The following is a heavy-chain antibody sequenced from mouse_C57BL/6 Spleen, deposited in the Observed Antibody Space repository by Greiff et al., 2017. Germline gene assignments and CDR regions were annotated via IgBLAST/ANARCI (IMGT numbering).Heavy chain of an antibody. J-gene: IGHJ3*01. CDR3: ARGEDSSGSFAY. V-gene: IGHV5-4*03. Sequence: EVKVVESGGGLVKPGGSLKLSCAASGFTFSSYAMSWVRQTPEKRLEWVATISDGGSYTYYPDNVKGRFTISRDNAKNNLYLQMSHLKSEDTAMYDCARGEDSSGSFAYWGQGTLVTVSA. D-gene: IGHD3-2*02. CDR1: GFTFSSYA. CDR2: ISDGGSYT.